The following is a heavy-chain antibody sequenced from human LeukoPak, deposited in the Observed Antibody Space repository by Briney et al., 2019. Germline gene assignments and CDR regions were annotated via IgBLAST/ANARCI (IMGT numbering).Heavy chain of an antibody. D-gene: IGHD1-26*01. V-gene: IGHV3-33*01. CDR2: IWYDGSNK. J-gene: IGHJ5*02. CDR1: GFTFSSYG. CDR3: ARDWELGPWFDP. Sequence: GGSLRLPCAASGFTFSSYGMHWVRQAPGKGLEWVAVIWYDGSNKYCADSVKGRFTISRDNSKNTLYLQMNSLRAEDTAVYYCARDWELGPWFDPWGQGTLVTVSS.